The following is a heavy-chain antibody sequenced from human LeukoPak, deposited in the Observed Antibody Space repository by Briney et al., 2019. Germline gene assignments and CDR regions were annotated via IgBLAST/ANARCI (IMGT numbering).Heavy chain of an antibody. CDR2: IYPGDSDT. D-gene: IGHD6-25*01. CDR3: ARHPTADTGWFDP. V-gene: IGHV5-51*01. Sequence: GESLKISCKGSGYSFTSYWIGWVRQMPGKGLEWMGIIYPGDSDTRYSPSLQGQVTISADKSISTAYLQWSSLKASDTAMYYCARHPTADTGWFDPWGQGTLVTVSS. J-gene: IGHJ5*02. CDR1: GYSFTSYW.